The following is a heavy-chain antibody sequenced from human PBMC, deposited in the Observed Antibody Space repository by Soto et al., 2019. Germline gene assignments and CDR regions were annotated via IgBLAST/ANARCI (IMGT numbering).Heavy chain of an antibody. CDR3: ARGGGYCTNGVCYIPPYYYGMDV. Sequence: PSETLSLTCAVYGGSFSGYYWSWIRQPPGKGLEWIGEINHSGSTNYNLSLKSRVTISVDTSKNQFSLKLSSVTAADTAVYYCARGGGYCTNGVCYIPPYYYGMDVWRQGTTVTVSS. V-gene: IGHV4-34*01. CDR1: GGSFSGYY. CDR2: INHSGST. D-gene: IGHD2-8*01. J-gene: IGHJ6*02.